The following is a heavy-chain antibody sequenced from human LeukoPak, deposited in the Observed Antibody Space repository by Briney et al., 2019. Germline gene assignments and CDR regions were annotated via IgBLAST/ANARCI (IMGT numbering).Heavy chain of an antibody. J-gene: IGHJ3*01. Sequence: SETLSLTCGVSGGSIGTYYWSWIRQPPGKGLEWIAFIHKNGNTNYNPSLRSRVAMSLDTSNNRLSLNLNSVTAADTATYFCARHGQRLALDVWGRGTMVIGSS. CDR3: ARHGQRLALDV. V-gene: IGHV4-59*08. D-gene: IGHD3-16*01. CDR1: GGSIGTYY. CDR2: IHKNGNT.